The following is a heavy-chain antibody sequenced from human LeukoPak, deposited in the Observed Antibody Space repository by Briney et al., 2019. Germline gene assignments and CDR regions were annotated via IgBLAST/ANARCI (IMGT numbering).Heavy chain of an antibody. V-gene: IGHV3-53*01. J-gene: IGHJ3*02. Sequence: GGSLRLSCTASGLTFSTSGFNWVRQAPGKGLEWVSVIYSGGSTYYADSVKGRFTISRDNSKNTLYLQMNSLRAEDTAVYYCARGRSSGWYFDAFDIWGQGTMVTVSS. D-gene: IGHD6-19*01. CDR2: IYSGGST. CDR1: GLTFSTSG. CDR3: ARGRSSGWYFDAFDI.